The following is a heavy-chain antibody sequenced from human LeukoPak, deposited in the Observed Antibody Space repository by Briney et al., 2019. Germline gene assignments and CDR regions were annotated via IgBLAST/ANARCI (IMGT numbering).Heavy chain of an antibody. Sequence: GASVQVSCKTSGGTFSTSAITWVRQAPGQGLEWMGRIIPVLNITTYAQRFQGRVTITADTSTSTVYMEPSSLRSEETAVYYCARDQGLTAPPPYGLDVWGQGTTVIVSS. D-gene: IGHD5-18*01. CDR3: ARDQGLTAPPPYGLDV. V-gene: IGHV1-69*04. CDR2: IIPVLNIT. J-gene: IGHJ6*02. CDR1: GGTFSTSA.